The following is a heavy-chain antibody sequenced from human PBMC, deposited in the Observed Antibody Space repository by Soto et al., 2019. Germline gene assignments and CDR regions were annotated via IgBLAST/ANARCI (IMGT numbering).Heavy chain of an antibody. V-gene: IGHV4-59*08. D-gene: IGHD4-17*01. CDR3: ARRYGVYFAY. Sequence: PSETLSLTCTVSCGSINSYYWSRVRQPPGKGLEWIGYIYYSGSTNYNPSLKSRVTISVDTSKNQFSLKLSSVTAADTAVYYCARRYGVYFAYWGQGTLVTVSS. J-gene: IGHJ4*02. CDR2: IYYSGST. CDR1: CGSINSYY.